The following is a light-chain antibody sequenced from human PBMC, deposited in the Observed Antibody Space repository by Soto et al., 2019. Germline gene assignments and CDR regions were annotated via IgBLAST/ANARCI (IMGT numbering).Light chain of an antibody. CDR3: QQYNNWPPLT. J-gene: IGKJ4*01. V-gene: IGKV3-15*01. CDR2: GAS. CDR1: QSVSSN. Sequence: EIVMTQSPATLSASPGERATLSCRASQSVSSNLAWHQQKPGQAPRLLIYGASTRATGIPARFSGSGSGTEFTLTISSLQSEDFAVYYCQQYNNWPPLTFGGGTKV.